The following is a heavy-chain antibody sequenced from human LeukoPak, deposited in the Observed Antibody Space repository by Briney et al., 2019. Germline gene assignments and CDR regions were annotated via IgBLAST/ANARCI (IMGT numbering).Heavy chain of an antibody. V-gene: IGHV1-18*01. J-gene: IGHJ5*02. CDR2: ISAYNGNT. CDR3: ARIWYYYDSSGRPGGWFDP. Sequence: GASVKVSCKASGYTFTSYGISWVRQAPGQGLEWMGWISAYNGNTNYAQKLQGRVTMTTDTSTSTAYMELRSLRSDDTAVYYCARIWYYYDSSGRPGGWFDPWGQGTLVTVSS. CDR1: GYTFTSYG. D-gene: IGHD3-22*01.